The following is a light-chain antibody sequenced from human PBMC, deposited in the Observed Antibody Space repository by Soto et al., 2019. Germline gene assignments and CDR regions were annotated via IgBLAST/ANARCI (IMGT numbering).Light chain of an antibody. CDR1: QSISNL. Sequence: IQMTPSPSTLLALLGGRVTIICRASQSISNLLAWYQQKPGTAPKVLIYHASNLQSGVPSRFSGSGSGTEFTLTIRSLKPDDFATYYCQQYNSYSFGQGTKVDIK. J-gene: IGKJ1*01. V-gene: IGKV1-5*02. CDR2: HAS. CDR3: QQYNSYS.